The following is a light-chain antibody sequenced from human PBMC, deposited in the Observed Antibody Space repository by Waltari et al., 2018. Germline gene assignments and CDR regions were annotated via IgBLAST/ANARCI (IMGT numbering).Light chain of an antibody. CDR3: QQSYTPPRT. CDR2: ATS. J-gene: IGKJ2*01. CDR1: QNISTN. Sequence: EIELTQSPSSLSASVGDRATLTCRASQNISTNLTWYQQKPGQAPTLLIYATSSWQTGVPYRFSGSGSGTHFTLTINSLQPEDFATYSCQQSYTPPRTFGQGTKLEIK. V-gene: IGKV1-39*01.